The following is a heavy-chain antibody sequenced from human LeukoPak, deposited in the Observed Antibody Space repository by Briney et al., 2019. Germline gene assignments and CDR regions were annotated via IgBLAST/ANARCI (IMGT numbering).Heavy chain of an antibody. CDR2: IYYNGYT. J-gene: IGHJ5*02. D-gene: IGHD3-10*01. Sequence: SETLSLTCTVSGDSISSSIYYWGWIRQPPGKGLEWIGCIYYNGYTYYTSSLKSRVTIFVDTSKNQFSLKLISATAADTAVYYCARQGGDTMVRGVVRDWFDPWGQGTLVTVSS. CDR1: GDSISSSIYY. CDR3: ARQGGDTMVRGVVRDWFDP. V-gene: IGHV4-39*01.